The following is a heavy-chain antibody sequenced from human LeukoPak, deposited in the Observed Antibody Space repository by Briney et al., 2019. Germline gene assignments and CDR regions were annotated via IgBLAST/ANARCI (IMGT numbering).Heavy chain of an antibody. J-gene: IGHJ4*02. CDR2: INPNTGGT. CDR3: ARVDRPYSSSVGY. D-gene: IGHD6-19*01. Sequence: ASVKVSCKASGYTFTGYYIHWVRQAPGEGLEWMGWINPNTGGTNYAQKFQGRVTMTRDTSISTAYMELSRLRSDGTAVYYCARVDRPYSSSVGYWGQGTLVTVSS. V-gene: IGHV1-2*02. CDR1: GYTFTGYY.